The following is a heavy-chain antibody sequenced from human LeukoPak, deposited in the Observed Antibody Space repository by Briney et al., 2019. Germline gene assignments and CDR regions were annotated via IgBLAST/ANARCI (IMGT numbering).Heavy chain of an antibody. CDR3: ARELAYYFDY. CDR2: ISSSGTTI. J-gene: IGHJ4*02. CDR1: GFAFGSYA. D-gene: IGHD1-1*01. Sequence: PGGSLRLSCAASGFAFGSYAMHWVRQAPGKGLEWVSYISSSGTTIYYADSVKGRFTISRDNAKNSLYLQMNSLRAEDTAVYYCARELAYYFDYWGQGTLVTDSS. V-gene: IGHV3-48*03.